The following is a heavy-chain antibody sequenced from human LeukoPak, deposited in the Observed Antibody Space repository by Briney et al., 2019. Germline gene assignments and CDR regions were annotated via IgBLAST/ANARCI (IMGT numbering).Heavy chain of an antibody. V-gene: IGHV7-4-1*02. Sequence: ASVKVSCKASGYTLTSYAMNWVRQAPGQGLEWMGWINTNTGNPTYAQGFTGRFVFSLDTSVSTAYLQISSLKAEDTAVYYCRSGYYDSSGYSTDYWGQGTLVTVSS. CDR1: GYTLTSYA. J-gene: IGHJ4*02. CDR2: INTNTGNP. D-gene: IGHD3-22*01. CDR3: RSGYYDSSGYSTDY.